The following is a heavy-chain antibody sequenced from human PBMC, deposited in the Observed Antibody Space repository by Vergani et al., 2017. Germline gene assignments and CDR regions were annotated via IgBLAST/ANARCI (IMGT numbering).Heavy chain of an antibody. Sequence: QVQLVQSGAEVKKPGASVKVSCKASGYTFTSYAMHWVRQAPGQRLEWMGWINAGNGNTKYSQKFQGRVTITRDTSASTAYMELSSLRSEDTAVYYCARGAYYYASSDYPGAFDIWGQGTMVTVSS. J-gene: IGHJ3*02. V-gene: IGHV1-3*01. CDR1: GYTFTSYA. D-gene: IGHD3-22*01. CDR2: INAGNGNT. CDR3: ARGAYYYASSDYPGAFDI.